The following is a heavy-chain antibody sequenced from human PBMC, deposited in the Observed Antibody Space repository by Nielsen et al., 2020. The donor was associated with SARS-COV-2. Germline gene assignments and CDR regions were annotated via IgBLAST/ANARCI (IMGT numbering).Heavy chain of an antibody. D-gene: IGHD2-21*02. CDR1: GFTFSAYA. CDR3: VKSSANWYSSFDY. J-gene: IGHJ4*02. Sequence: GGSLRLSCAASGFTFSAYAMNWVRQAPGKGLEWVSGITNAAVATYYADSVKGRFTISRDNSKDTLYLEMSSLRVEETAFYYCVKSSANWYSSFDYRGPGTLVTVSS. CDR2: ITNAAVAT. V-gene: IGHV3-23*01.